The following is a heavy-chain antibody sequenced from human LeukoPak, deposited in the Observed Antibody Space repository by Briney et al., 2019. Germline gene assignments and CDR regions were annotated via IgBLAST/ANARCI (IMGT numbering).Heavy chain of an antibody. CDR2: INPSGGST. CDR1: GYTFTSYF. Sequence: ASVKVSCKASGYTFTSYFMHWVRQAPGQGLEWMGIINPSGGSTSYAQKFQGRVTMTRDTSTSTVYMELSSLRSEDTAVYYCARGWLAETTVVTPYNYWGQGTLVTVSS. CDR3: ARGWLAETTVVTPYNY. J-gene: IGHJ4*02. D-gene: IGHD2-21*02. V-gene: IGHV1-46*01.